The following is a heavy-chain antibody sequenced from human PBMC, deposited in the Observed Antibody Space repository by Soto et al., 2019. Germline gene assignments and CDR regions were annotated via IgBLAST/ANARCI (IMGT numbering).Heavy chain of an antibody. D-gene: IGHD4-17*01. CDR2: IKQDEREN. J-gene: IGHJ4*02. CDR3: AREKRANGYFDY. V-gene: IGHV3-7*01. CDR1: GFAFSSYY. Sequence: EVKLVESGGGLVQPGGSLRLSCGASGFAFSSYYMSWVRQAPGKGLEWVANIKQDERENYYLDSVKGRFTISRDDTKISLFLQMNSLRVDDTAVYYCAREKRANGYFDYWGQGTLVTVSS.